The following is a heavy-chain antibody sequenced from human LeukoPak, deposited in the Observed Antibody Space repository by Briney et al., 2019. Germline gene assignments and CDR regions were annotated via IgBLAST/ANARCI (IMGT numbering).Heavy chain of an antibody. Sequence: PGGSLRLSCAASGSTFSSYAIHWARQAPGRGLEWVTVISYDGSNKYYTDSVKGRFTISRDNSKNTLYLQMNSLRAEDTAVYYCARGGLRGLWGQGTLVTVSS. D-gene: IGHD1-26*01. CDR2: ISYDGSNK. CDR3: ARGGLRGL. J-gene: IGHJ4*02. V-gene: IGHV3-30*04. CDR1: GSTFSSYA.